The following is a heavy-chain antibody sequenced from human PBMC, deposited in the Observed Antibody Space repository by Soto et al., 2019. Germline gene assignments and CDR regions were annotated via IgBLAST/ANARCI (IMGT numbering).Heavy chain of an antibody. J-gene: IGHJ4*02. CDR3: ARAFGGEYYDRRSWYSAY. D-gene: IGHD3-16*01. CDR1: GDTFTANY. CDR2: INPKSGGT. Sequence: ASVKVSCKASGDTFTANYIHWVRQAPGQGFEWMGWINPKSGGTKYPQKFQGQVTISADKSITTVYLQWSSLKASDTGIYYCARAFGGEYYDRRSWYSAYWGQGTQVTVSS. V-gene: IGHV1-2*02.